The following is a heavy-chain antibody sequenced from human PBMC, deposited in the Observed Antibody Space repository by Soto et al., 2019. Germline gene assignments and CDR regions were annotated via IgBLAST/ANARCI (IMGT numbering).Heavy chain of an antibody. J-gene: IGHJ4*02. CDR3: ARVTADYYDSSGYRH. CDR1: GGTFSSYA. D-gene: IGHD3-22*01. V-gene: IGHV1-69*01. Sequence: QVQLVQSGAEVKKPGSSVKVSCKASGGTFSSYAISWVRQAPGQGLEWMGGIIPIFGTANYAQKFQGRVTITADETTSKDYMELSSLRSEGTAVYYCARVTADYYDSSGYRHWGQGTLVNVSS. CDR2: IIPIFGTA.